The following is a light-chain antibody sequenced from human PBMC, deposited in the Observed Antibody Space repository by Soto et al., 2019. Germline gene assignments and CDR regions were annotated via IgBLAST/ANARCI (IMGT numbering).Light chain of an antibody. CDR2: RDY. Sequence: SYELTQPLSVSVALGQTARLTCGGNNIGSKNVHWYQQKPGQAPVLVIYRDYNRPSGIPERFSGSNSVNTATLSISRAQAGDEADYYCQVWDSSTHVVFGGGTQLTVL. CDR1: NIGSKN. J-gene: IGLJ2*01. V-gene: IGLV3-9*01. CDR3: QVWDSSTHVV.